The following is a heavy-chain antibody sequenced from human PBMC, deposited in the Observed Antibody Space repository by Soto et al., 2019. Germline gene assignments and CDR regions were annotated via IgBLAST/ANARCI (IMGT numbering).Heavy chain of an antibody. CDR3: TKDHLPTTITTPWFDP. J-gene: IGHJ5*02. CDR2: ISYDGNNK. CDR1: GFSFSSHG. D-gene: IGHD4-17*01. V-gene: IGHV3-30*18. Sequence: QVQLVGSGGGVVQPGRSLRLSCEASGFSFSSHGMHWVRQAPGKGLEWLAVISYDGNNKYYADSVKGRFSISRDNYKNTLYLLMNSLRAEDTAVYYCTKDHLPTTITTPWFDPWGQGTLVTVSS.